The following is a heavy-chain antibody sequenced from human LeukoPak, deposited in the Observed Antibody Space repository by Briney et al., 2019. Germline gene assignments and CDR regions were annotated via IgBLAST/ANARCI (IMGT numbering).Heavy chain of an antibody. J-gene: IGHJ6*03. Sequence: GGSLRLSCAASGFTFSSYWMSWVRQAPGKGLEWVASIKQDGSEKYYVDSVKGRFTISRDNAKNSLYLQMNSLRAEDTAVYYCAREAAGDYDYYYYMDVWGKGTTVTVSS. D-gene: IGHD4-17*01. CDR2: IKQDGSEK. V-gene: IGHV3-7*01. CDR3: AREAAGDYDYYYYMDV. CDR1: GFTFSSYW.